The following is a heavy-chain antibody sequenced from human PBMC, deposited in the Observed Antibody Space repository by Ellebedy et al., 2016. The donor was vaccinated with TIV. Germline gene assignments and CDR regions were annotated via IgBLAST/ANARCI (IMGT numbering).Heavy chain of an antibody. J-gene: IGHJ4*02. Sequence: GESLKISCAASGFTFSSYDMHWVRQATGKGLEWVSAIGTAGDTYYPGSVKGRFTISRDNSKDTVYLQMSSLRVEDTAVYYCGKSPSRKPGLVDYWGQGTLVTVSS. CDR1: GFTFSSYD. V-gene: IGHV3-13*01. CDR2: IGTAGDT. CDR3: GKSPSRKPGLVDY. D-gene: IGHD1-14*01.